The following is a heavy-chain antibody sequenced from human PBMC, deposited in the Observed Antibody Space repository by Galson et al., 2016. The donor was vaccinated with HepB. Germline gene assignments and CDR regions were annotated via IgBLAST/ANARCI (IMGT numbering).Heavy chain of an antibody. CDR3: ARSFSSSWLQLTVYYYVMAV. Sequence: SETLSLTCTVSDDSVSSKTYYWGWIRQPPGQGLEWIGSISYSGSPHYNPSLKSRVTMSVDTSNNQFSLGLSSVTAADTAVYYCARSFSSSWLQLTVYYYVMAVWGQGTAVTVSS. CDR2: ISYSGSP. J-gene: IGHJ6*02. D-gene: IGHD5-24*01. V-gene: IGHV4-39*01. CDR1: DDSVSSKTYY.